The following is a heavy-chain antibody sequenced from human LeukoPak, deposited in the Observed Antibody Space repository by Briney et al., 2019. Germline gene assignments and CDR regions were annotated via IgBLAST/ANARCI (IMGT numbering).Heavy chain of an antibody. CDR3: ARGGYGDYVWFDP. V-gene: IGHV4-34*01. Sequence: SETLSLTCAVYGGSFSGYYWSWIRQPPGKGLEWIGEINHSGSTNYNPSLKGRVTISVDTSKNQFSLKLSSVTAADTAVYYCARGGYGDYVWFDPWGQGTLVTVSS. CDR1: GGSFSGYY. J-gene: IGHJ5*02. D-gene: IGHD4-17*01. CDR2: INHSGST.